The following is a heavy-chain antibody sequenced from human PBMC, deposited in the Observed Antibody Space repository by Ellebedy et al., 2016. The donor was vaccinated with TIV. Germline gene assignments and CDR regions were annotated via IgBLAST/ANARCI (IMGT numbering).Heavy chain of an antibody. CDR2: TNPNSGNT. V-gene: IGHV1-8*03. CDR1: GYTFTNYD. D-gene: IGHD6-13*01. J-gene: IGHJ4*02. Sequence: ASVKVSCKASGYTFTNYDINWVRQATGQGLEWMGWTNPNSGNTGYAQKFQGRVTITRNTSISTAYMELSSLRSEDTAVYYCARVRDNSWYYWGQGTLVTVSS. CDR3: ARVRDNSWYY.